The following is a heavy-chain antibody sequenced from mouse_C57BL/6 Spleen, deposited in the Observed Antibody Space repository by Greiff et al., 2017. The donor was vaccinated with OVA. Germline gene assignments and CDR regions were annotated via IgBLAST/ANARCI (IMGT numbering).Heavy chain of an antibody. CDR3: AKNYYGSSYEYFDV. V-gene: IGHV5-17*01. CDR1: GFTFSDYG. Sequence: EVKLVESGGGLVKPGGSLKLSCAASGFTFSDYGMHWVRRAPEKGLEWVAYISSGSSTIYYADTVKGRFTISRDNAKNTLFLQMTSLRSEDTAMYYCAKNYYGSSYEYFDVWGTGTTVTVSS. D-gene: IGHD1-1*01. J-gene: IGHJ1*03. CDR2: ISSGSSTI.